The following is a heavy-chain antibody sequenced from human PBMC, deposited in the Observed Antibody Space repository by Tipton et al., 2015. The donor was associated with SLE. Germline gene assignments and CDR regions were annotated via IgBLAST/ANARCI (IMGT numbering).Heavy chain of an antibody. V-gene: IGHV4-4*02. CDR2: IYHSGST. D-gene: IGHD3-3*01. J-gene: IGHJ1*01. Sequence: TLSLTCAVSGGSISSSYWWSWVRQSPGKGLEWIGEIYHSGSTNYNPSLKSRVTISVDTSKNQFSLKLSSVTAADTAVYYCATRGYDFWSGYYIGIPLQHWGQGTLVTVSS. CDR3: ATRGYDFWSGYYIGIPLQH. CDR1: GGSISSSYW.